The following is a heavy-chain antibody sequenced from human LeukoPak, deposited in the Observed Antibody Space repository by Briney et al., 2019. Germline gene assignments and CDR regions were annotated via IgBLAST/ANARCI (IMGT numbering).Heavy chain of an antibody. Sequence: PGGSLRLPCAASGFTFSSYAMSWVRQAPGKGLEWVSAISGSGGSTYYADSVKGRFTISRDNSKNTLYLQMNSLRAEDTAVYYCAKVPVYYEFWSGSFDYWGQGTLVTVSS. J-gene: IGHJ4*02. D-gene: IGHD3-3*01. V-gene: IGHV3-23*01. CDR2: ISGSGGST. CDR1: GFTFSSYA. CDR3: AKVPVYYEFWSGSFDY.